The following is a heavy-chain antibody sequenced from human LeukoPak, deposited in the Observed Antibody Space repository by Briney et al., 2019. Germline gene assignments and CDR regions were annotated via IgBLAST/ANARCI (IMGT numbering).Heavy chain of an antibody. CDR3: ARAGYSYGTGYYFDY. CDR1: GGSISSSSYY. J-gene: IGHJ4*02. D-gene: IGHD5-18*01. V-gene: IGHV4-39*07. CDR2: IYYSGST. Sequence: NPSETLSLTCTVSGGSISSSSYYWGWIRQPPGKGLEWIGSIYYSGSTYYSPSLKSRVTISVDTSKKQFSLKVSSVTAADTAVYYCARAGYSYGTGYYFDYWGQGTLVTVSS.